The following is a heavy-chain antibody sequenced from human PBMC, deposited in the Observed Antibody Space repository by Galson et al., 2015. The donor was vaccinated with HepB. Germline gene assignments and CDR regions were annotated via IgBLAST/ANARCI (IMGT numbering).Heavy chain of an antibody. CDR3: ARDNDYIRHPFDL. D-gene: IGHD3-16*01. Sequence: TLSLTCTVSGGSISSGGYYWSWIRQHPGKGLEWIGYIYYSGSTYYNPSLKSRVTISVDTSKNQFSLKLSSVTAADTAVYYCARDNDYIRHPFDLWGRGTLVTVSS. V-gene: IGHV4-31*03. CDR2: IYYSGST. CDR1: GGSISSGGYY. J-gene: IGHJ2*01.